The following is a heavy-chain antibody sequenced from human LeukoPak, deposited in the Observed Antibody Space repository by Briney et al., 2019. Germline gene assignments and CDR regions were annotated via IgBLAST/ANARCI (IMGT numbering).Heavy chain of an antibody. CDR3: ARGLRFALDV. D-gene: IGHD3-3*01. J-gene: IGHJ6*04. V-gene: IGHV4-61*02. CDR2: IYTRGST. CDR1: GGSISSGSYY. Sequence: PSQTLSLTCTVSGGSISSGSYYWSWIRQPAGKGLEWIGRIYTRGSTNYNPSLKSRVTISVDTSKNQFSLKLSSVTAADTAVYYCARGLRFALDVWGKGTTVTVSS.